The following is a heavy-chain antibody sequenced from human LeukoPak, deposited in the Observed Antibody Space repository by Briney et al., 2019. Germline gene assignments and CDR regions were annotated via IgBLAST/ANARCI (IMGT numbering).Heavy chain of an antibody. CDR3: ARGARAGYNLEPFDY. CDR2: IYYSGST. D-gene: IGHD5-24*01. J-gene: IGHJ4*02. CDR1: GGSMSSYY. Sequence: SETLSRTCTVSGGSMSSYYWSWIRQPPGKGLEWIGYIYYSGSTKYNPSLKSRVTISVDTSKNQFSLKLSSVTATDTAVYYCARGARAGYNLEPFDYWGQGTLVTVSS. V-gene: IGHV4-59*08.